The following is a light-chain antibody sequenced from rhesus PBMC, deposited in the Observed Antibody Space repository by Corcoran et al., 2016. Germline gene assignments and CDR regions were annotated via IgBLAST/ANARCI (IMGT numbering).Light chain of an antibody. CDR3: QQYNDLLPLT. V-gene: IGKV3-40*03. CDR1: QSVGSY. CDR2: SAY. Sequence: EIVMTQSPATLSLSPGETPTLSCRASQSVGSYLAWYQQQPGQAPKLLVHSAYFRATGIPDRFSGSGSRTDFTRTISRLEPEDVGVYHCQQYNDLLPLTFGGGTKVEIK. J-gene: IGKJ4*01.